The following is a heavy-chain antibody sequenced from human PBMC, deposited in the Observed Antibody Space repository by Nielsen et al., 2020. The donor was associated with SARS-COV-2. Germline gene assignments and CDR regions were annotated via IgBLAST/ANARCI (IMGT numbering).Heavy chain of an antibody. Sequence: GESLKISCAASGFTFSSYAMSWVRQAPGKGLEWVSAISGSGGSTYYADSVKGRFTISRDNSKNTLYLQMNSLRAEDTAVYYCANGWLRNYYYMDVWGKGTTATVSS. CDR3: ANGWLRNYYYMDV. D-gene: IGHD5-12*01. V-gene: IGHV3-23*01. CDR1: GFTFSSYA. CDR2: ISGSGGST. J-gene: IGHJ6*03.